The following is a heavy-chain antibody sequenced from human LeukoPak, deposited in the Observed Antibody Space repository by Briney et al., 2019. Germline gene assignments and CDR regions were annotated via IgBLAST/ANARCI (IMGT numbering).Heavy chain of an antibody. CDR3: ARGSNGWYVFDY. Sequence: SETLSLTCAVYGGSFSGYYWSWIRQPPGKGLEWIGEINHSVSTNYNPSLKSRVTISVDTSKNQFSLKLSSVTAADTAVYYCARGSNGWYVFDYWGQGTLVTVSS. V-gene: IGHV4-34*01. J-gene: IGHJ4*02. CDR2: INHSVST. CDR1: GGSFSGYY. D-gene: IGHD6-19*01.